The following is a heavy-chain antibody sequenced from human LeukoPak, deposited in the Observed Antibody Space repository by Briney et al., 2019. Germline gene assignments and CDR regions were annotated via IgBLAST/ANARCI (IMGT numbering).Heavy chain of an antibody. CDR2: INHSGST. Sequence: PSETLSLTCAVYGGSFSGYYWSWIRQPPGKGLEWIGEINHSGSTNYNPSLKSRVTISVDTSKNQFSLKLSSVTAADTAVYYCARLLGITGTTGNYYYGMDVWGQGTTVTVSS. J-gene: IGHJ6*02. CDR3: ARLLGITGTTGNYYYGMDV. V-gene: IGHV4-34*01. D-gene: IGHD1-7*01. CDR1: GGSFSGYY.